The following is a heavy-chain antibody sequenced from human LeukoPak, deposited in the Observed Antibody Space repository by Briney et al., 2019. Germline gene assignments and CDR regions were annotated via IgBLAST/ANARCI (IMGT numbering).Heavy chain of an antibody. CDR2: ISGSGSTI. V-gene: IGHV3-11*01. D-gene: IGHD5-12*01. CDR1: GFTLSDHY. Sequence: GGSLRLSCAASGFTLSDHYMSWIRQAPGKGLEWASYISGSGSTIYYADSVKGRFTISRDNAKNSLYLQMNSLIAEDTAVYFCARLSGYSVTNWGQGTLVTVSS. CDR3: ARLSGYSVTN. J-gene: IGHJ4*02.